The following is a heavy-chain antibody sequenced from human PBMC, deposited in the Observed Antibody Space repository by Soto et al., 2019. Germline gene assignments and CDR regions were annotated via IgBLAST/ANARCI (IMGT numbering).Heavy chain of an antibody. V-gene: IGHV1-69*06. CDR2: IIPIFGTA. D-gene: IGHD6-13*01. J-gene: IGHJ6*02. CDR1: GGTFSSYA. CDR3: ASVAYSSSWYYYGMDV. Sequence: GASVKVSCKASGGTFSSYAISWVRQAPGQGLEWMGGIIPIFGTANYAQKFQGRVTITADKSTSTAYMELSSLRSEDTAVYYCASVAYSSSWYYYGMDVWGQGTTVTLS.